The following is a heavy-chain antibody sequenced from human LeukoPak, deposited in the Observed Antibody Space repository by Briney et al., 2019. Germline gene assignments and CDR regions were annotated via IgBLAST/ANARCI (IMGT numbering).Heavy chain of an antibody. D-gene: IGHD2/OR15-2a*01. V-gene: IGHV3-13*01. CDR3: ARGRGCSDSTYFHARLFDS. J-gene: IGHJ4*02. Sequence: GGSLRLSCAASGFTFSIFDMHWVRQSTGKRLEWVSAIGTAGDTYYSDSVKGRLTISRENVKNSLYLQMDSLRAGDTAVYYCARGRGCSDSTYFHARLFDSWGQGTLVTVSS. CDR2: IGTAGDT. CDR1: GFTFSIFD.